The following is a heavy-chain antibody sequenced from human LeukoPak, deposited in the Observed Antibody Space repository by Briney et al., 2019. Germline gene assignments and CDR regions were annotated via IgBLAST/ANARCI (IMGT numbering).Heavy chain of an antibody. V-gene: IGHV3-21*01. Sequence: GGSLRLSCAASGFTFSSYSMNWVRQAPGKGLEWVSSISSSSSCIYYADSVKGRFTISRDNAKNSLYLQMNSLRAEDTAVYYCASAGYSSSWYQVYWGQGTLVTVSS. CDR2: ISSSSSCI. CDR3: ASAGYSSSWYQVY. D-gene: IGHD6-13*01. J-gene: IGHJ4*02. CDR1: GFTFSSYS.